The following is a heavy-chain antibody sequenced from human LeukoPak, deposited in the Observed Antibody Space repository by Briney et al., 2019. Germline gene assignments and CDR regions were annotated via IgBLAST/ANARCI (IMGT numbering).Heavy chain of an antibody. V-gene: IGHV3-11*05. D-gene: IGHD6-13*01. CDR3: ARDFLSWVASPPADY. Sequence: GGSLRLSCAASGFTFSGYYMSWIRQAPGTGLEWISYISPSSSYTNYADSVKGRFTISRDNAQNSLYLQMDSLRAEDTAVYYCARDFLSWVASPPADYWGQGTLVTVSS. CDR1: GFTFSGYY. J-gene: IGHJ4*02. CDR2: ISPSSSYT.